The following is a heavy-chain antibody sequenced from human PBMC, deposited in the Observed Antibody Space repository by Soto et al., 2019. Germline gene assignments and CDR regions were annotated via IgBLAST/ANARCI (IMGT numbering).Heavy chain of an antibody. D-gene: IGHD4-17*01. V-gene: IGHV1-69*13. CDR3: ARDMMTGDGYYEGSPLFIFDH. CDR1: GGTFSSYA. CDR2: IIPIFGTA. Sequence: SVKVSCKASGGTFSSYAISWVRQAPGQGLEWMGGIIPIFGTANYAQKFQGRVTIAADESTSTAYMELSSLRSEDTAVYYCARDMMTGDGYYEGSPLFIFDHSCPATLVTVST. J-gene: IGHJ4*02.